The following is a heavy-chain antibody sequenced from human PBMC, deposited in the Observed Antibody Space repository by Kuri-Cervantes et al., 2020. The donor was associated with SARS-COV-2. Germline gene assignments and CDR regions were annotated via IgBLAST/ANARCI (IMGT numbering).Heavy chain of an antibody. Sequence: SLKISCVASGFTFSSYGMHWVRQAPGKGLEWVAVISYVGTNKYFADSVKGRFTISRDNSKSTLYLQMNSLRAEDTAVYYCAKEEGYGFWSGYYNSGEFDYWGQGTLVTVSS. CDR2: ISYVGTNK. CDR3: AKEEGYGFWSGYYNSGEFDY. D-gene: IGHD3-3*01. CDR1: GFTFSSYG. V-gene: IGHV3-30*18. J-gene: IGHJ4*02.